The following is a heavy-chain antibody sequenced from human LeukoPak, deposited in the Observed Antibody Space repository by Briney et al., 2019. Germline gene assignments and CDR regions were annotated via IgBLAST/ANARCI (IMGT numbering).Heavy chain of an antibody. V-gene: IGHV4-59*01. J-gene: IGHJ3*02. CDR1: GDSLSSYY. CDR2: IYYSGST. CDR3: ARVRPPAAFDI. Sequence: SETLSLTCTVSGDSLSSYYWTWIRQPPGKGLEWIGYIYYSGSTNYNPSLKSRVTISVDTSKNQFSLKLSSVTAADTAVYYCARVRPPAAFDIWGQGTMVTVSS.